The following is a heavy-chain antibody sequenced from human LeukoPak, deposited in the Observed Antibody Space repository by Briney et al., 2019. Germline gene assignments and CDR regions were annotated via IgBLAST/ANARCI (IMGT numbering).Heavy chain of an antibody. CDR2: TYIRGDT. CDR3: ARTARVFDY. D-gene: IGHD5-18*01. J-gene: IGHJ4*02. Sequence: SETLSLTCAVSGCSVGSSDWYWSWIRQPPGKDLEVIGYTYIRGDTNYNPSLKSRVTMSLDTSKNVLSLKMNSVTAADTAVYYCARTARVFDYRGQGISVTVSS. CDR1: GCSVGSSDWY. V-gene: IGHV4-4*09.